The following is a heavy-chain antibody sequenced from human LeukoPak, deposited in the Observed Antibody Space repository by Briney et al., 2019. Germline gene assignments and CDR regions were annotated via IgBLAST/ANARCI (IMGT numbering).Heavy chain of an antibody. Sequence: PGRSLRLSCAASGFTFDDYAMHWVRQAPGKGLEWGSGISWNSNDIGYADSVKGRFTISRDNAKNSLYLQMNSLRAEDTALYYCAKDLRYSSAGGLDYWGQGTLVTVSS. CDR1: GFTFDDYA. CDR2: ISWNSNDI. J-gene: IGHJ4*02. V-gene: IGHV3-9*01. D-gene: IGHD6-19*01. CDR3: AKDLRYSSAGGLDY.